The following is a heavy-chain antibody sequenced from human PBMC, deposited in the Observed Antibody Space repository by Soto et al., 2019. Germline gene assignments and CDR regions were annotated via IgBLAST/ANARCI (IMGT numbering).Heavy chain of an antibody. D-gene: IGHD3-10*01. V-gene: IGHV4-31*03. CDR3: ARYGSGSYYPTTFDY. CDR2: IYYSGST. Sequence: QVQLQESGPGLVKPSQTLSLTCTGSGGSISSAGYYWSWLRQHTGKGLEWIGYIYYSGSTYYNPSLKSRVTISVDTSKNQLSLQLSSVTAADTAVYYCARYGSGSYYPTTFDYWGQGTLVTGSS. J-gene: IGHJ4*02. CDR1: GGSISSAGYY.